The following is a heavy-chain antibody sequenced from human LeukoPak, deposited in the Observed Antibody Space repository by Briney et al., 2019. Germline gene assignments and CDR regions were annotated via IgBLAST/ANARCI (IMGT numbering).Heavy chain of an antibody. CDR3: ARDRGYFLDTSTSWIHDY. D-gene: IGHD3-22*01. CDR1: GFTFSSHA. Sequence: GGSLRLSWEASGFTFSSHAMHWVRQTPGKGLEWVAVISHDGSKEYYRDSVEGRFTISRDKSTSTLYLQMNSLRREDTAVYYCARDRGYFLDTSTSWIHDYWGQGTLVIVSS. CDR2: ISHDGSKE. J-gene: IGHJ4*02. V-gene: IGHV3-30*04.